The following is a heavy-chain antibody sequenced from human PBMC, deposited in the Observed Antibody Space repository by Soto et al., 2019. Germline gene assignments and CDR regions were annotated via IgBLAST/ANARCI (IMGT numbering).Heavy chain of an antibody. CDR3: ARHTYYYDSSGYWVHDDAFDI. V-gene: IGHV4-59*08. Sequence: TMSHTSPVGEGSSCGWYSIRLRKHTGKGLEWIGYIYNSGSTNYNPSLKSRVTISVDTSKNQFSLKLSSVTAADTAVYYCARHTYYYDSSGYWVHDDAFDIWGQGTMVTVSS. J-gene: IGHJ3*02. CDR2: IYNSGST. D-gene: IGHD3-22*01. CDR1: EGSSCGWY.